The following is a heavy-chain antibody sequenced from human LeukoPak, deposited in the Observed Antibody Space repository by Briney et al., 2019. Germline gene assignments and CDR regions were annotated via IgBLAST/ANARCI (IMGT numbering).Heavy chain of an antibody. CDR1: GYSFTSYW. V-gene: IGHV5-51*01. J-gene: IGHJ4*02. D-gene: IGHD6-19*01. CDR2: IYPGDSGT. Sequence: GESLKISCKGAGYSFTSYWIGWVRQMAGEGLEWMVIIYPGDSGTRYSPSFQGQVTISADKSISTAYLQWSSLKASDTAMYYCARRSLTYSSGWYYFDYWGQGTLVTVSS. CDR3: ARRSLTYSSGWYYFDY.